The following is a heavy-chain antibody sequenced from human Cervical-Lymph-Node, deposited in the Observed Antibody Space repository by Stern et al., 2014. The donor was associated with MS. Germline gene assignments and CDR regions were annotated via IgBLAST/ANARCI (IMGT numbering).Heavy chain of an antibody. D-gene: IGHD6-19*01. CDR2: LIPIFGTK. Sequence: QVQLVQSGAELKRPGSSVKVSCRASRGNFDSFVIIWVRQAPGPGLEWMGGLIPIFGTKHYAQKFQGRVTFTVDESTTTAFMELSSLGSEDTAVYYCARRLGYSSGWYAFESWGQGTRVTVSS. V-gene: IGHV1-69*12. CDR3: ARRLGYSSGWYAFES. J-gene: IGHJ3*01. CDR1: RGNFDSFV.